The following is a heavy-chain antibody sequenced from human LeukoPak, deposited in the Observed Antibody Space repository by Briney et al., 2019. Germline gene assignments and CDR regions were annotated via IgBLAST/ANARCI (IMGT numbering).Heavy chain of an antibody. J-gene: IGHJ4*02. CDR3: ARAAMLTFGGPLDY. Sequence: SETLSLTCTVSSGSISTSNYYWGWVRQPPGKALEWIATIYHSGSTYYNPSLKSRVTISVDTSQNQFSLKLRSVTAADTAMYYCARAAMLTFGGPLDYWGQGTLVTVSS. CDR2: IYHSGST. CDR1: SGSISTSNYY. V-gene: IGHV4-39*07. D-gene: IGHD3-16*01.